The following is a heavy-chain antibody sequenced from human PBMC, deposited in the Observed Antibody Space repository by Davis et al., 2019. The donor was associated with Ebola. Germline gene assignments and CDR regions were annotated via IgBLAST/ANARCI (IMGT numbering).Heavy chain of an antibody. V-gene: IGHV3-23*01. J-gene: IGHJ3*02. CDR1: GFTFSSYA. CDR2: ISDSGGST. Sequence: GESLKISCAASGFTFSSYAMSWVRQAPGKGLEWVSIISDSGGSTYDADSVTGRFTVSRDNAKNSLSLQMNSLRAEDTAVYYCAGGESGWDASDIWGRGTMVTVSS. D-gene: IGHD6-19*01. CDR3: AGGESGWDASDI.